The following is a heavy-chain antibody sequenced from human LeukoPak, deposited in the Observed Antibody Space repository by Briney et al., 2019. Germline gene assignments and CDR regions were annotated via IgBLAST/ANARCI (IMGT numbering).Heavy chain of an antibody. CDR3: ASLLYGYSYGPFHH. V-gene: IGHV3-21*01. CDR1: GFTFSSYS. CDR2: ISSSSSYI. J-gene: IGHJ4*02. D-gene: IGHD5-18*01. Sequence: PGGSLRLSCAASGFTFSSYSMKCVRQAPGKGLEWVSSISSSSSYIYYADSVKGRFIISRDNAKNSLYLQMDSLRAEDTAIYYCASLLYGYSYGPFHHWGQGTLVTVSS.